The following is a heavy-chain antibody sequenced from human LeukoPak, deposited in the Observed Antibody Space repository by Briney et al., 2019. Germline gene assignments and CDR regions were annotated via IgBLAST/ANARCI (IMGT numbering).Heavy chain of an antibody. CDR1: GFTFNSYD. V-gene: IGHV3-48*01. D-gene: IGHD2-21*01. Sequence: PGGSLRLSCAASGFTFNSYDMNWVRQAPGKGLEWVSYISSSSSIIYYADSVKGRFTISRDTAKNSLYLQMNSLRAEDTAVYYCARSIDIDYWGQGTLVTVSS. CDR3: ARSIDIDY. J-gene: IGHJ4*02. CDR2: ISSSSSII.